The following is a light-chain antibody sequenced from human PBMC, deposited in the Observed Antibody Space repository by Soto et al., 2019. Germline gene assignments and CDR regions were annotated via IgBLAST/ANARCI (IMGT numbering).Light chain of an antibody. CDR3: QHAYILPMT. CDR2: AAS. CDR1: QDIAAY. V-gene: IGKV1D-12*01. Sequence: DVDVTQSTTSVSASVGDRGTITCRASQDIAAYLAWCQHKPGRAPELLIHAASSLQSGVPSRFSGSGSGTDFTITINSLQHEDFATYYCQHAYILPMTFGQGTRLENK. J-gene: IGKJ5*01.